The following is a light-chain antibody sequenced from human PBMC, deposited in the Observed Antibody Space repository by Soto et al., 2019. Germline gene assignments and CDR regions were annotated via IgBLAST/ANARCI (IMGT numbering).Light chain of an antibody. V-gene: IGKV3-15*01. CDR2: DTS. CDR1: QSVSSN. J-gene: IGKJ2*01. Sequence: EIVMTQSPATLSLSPGDRATLSFRASQSVSSNLVWYQQKPGQAPRLLIYDTSTSASDVPARFSGSGSETEFSITISGLLSEDFGIYYCRHYNNWSPRNTFGQGTKVDI. CDR3: RHYNNWSPRNT.